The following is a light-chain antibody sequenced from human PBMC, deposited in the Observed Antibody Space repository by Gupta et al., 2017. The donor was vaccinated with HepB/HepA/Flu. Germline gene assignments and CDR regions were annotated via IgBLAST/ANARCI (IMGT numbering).Light chain of an antibody. CDR2: TGS. CDR3: QQRHNTPWT. V-gene: IGKV1-39*01. CDR1: QNIVDF. Sequence: DIQMTQSPSSLSASVGDRVTITCRASQNIVDFLNWYQQKPGKAPNLLISTGSALQSGVPSRFSGSGSVTDFSLTITRLQLEDLATYYCQQRHNTPWTFGQGTRVEIK. J-gene: IGKJ1*01.